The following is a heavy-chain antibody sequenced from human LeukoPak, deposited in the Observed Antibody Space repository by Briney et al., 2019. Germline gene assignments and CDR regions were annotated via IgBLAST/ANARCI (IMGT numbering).Heavy chain of an antibody. J-gene: IGHJ4*02. CDR2: IDPNTGDS. CDR3: ARIRYCGGISCYYIDY. Sequence: ASVKVSCKASEYTFTGYYIHWVRQAPGQGLEWMGWIDPNTGDSNYVQKFQGRVTMTKDTSISTAYMELSRLRSDDTAFYYCARIRYCGGISCYYIDYWGQGTLVTVSA. V-gene: IGHV1-2*02. D-gene: IGHD2-2*01. CDR1: EYTFTGYY.